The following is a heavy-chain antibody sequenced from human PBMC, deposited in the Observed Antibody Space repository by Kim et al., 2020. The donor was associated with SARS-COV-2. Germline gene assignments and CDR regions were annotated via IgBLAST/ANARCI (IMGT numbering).Heavy chain of an antibody. CDR1: GGTFSSYA. J-gene: IGHJ4*02. V-gene: IGHV1-69*13. CDR2: IIPLCVTS. Sequence: SVKVSCKASGGTFSSYAISWVRQAPGQGLYGMVWIIPLCVTSNYLQKLRDIFTITADASTSTAYSELSSLGSEDTAVYYCARDREEAFNYDSSGYVLDYWGQGTLVTVSS. D-gene: IGHD3-22*01. CDR3: ARDREEAFNYDSSGYVLDY.